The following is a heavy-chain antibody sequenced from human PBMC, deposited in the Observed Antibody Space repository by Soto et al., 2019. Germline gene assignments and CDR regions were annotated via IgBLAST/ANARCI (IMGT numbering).Heavy chain of an antibody. D-gene: IGHD3-22*01. CDR1: GGSISSYY. CDR3: ARAICYYYDSSGYCLDACNI. V-gene: IGHV4-59*01. J-gene: IGHJ3*02. Sequence: PSETLSLTCTVSGGSISSYYWSWIRQPPGKRMKWIGYIYYSGSTNYNPSLKSRVTISVDTSKTQFSLKLSSVSSADTAVYYCARAICYYYDSSGYCLDACNICHPGTMGTFAS. CDR2: IYYSGST.